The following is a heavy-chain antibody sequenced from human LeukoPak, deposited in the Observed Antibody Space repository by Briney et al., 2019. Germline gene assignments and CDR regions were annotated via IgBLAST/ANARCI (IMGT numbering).Heavy chain of an antibody. CDR2: LNHSEST. CDR3: ARGRIAAVGTHSYYMDV. V-gene: IGHV4-34*01. D-gene: IGHD6-13*01. CDR1: GGSFSGYS. Sequence: PSETLSLTCAVYGGSFSGYSWSWIRQSPGKGLEWIGELNHSESTNYNPSLKSRVTISVDTSKNQFSLRLSSVTAADTAVYYCARGRIAAVGTHSYYMDVWGKGTTVTVSS. J-gene: IGHJ6*03.